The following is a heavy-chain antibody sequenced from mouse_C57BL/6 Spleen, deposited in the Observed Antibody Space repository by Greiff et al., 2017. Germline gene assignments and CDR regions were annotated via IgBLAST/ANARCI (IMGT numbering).Heavy chain of an antibody. Sequence: VQLQQSGPGLVQPSQSLSITCTVSGFSLTSYGVHWVRQSPGKGLEWLGVIWSGGSTDYNAAFISRLSISKDNSKSKVFFKMNSLQADDTAIYYCARCPSPYGNWFDYWGQGTTLTVSS. CDR1: GFSLTSYG. CDR2: IWSGGST. V-gene: IGHV2-2*01. CDR3: ARCPSPYGNWFDY. D-gene: IGHD2-1*01. J-gene: IGHJ2*01.